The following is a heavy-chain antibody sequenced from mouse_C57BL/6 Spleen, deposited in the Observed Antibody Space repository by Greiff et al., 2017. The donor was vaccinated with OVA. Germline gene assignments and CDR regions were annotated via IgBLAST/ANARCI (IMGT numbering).Heavy chain of an antibody. CDR2: IDPSDSYT. Sequence: QVQLQQPGAELVMPGASVKLSCKASGYTFTSYWMHWVKQRPGQGLEWIGEIDPSDSYTNYNQKFKGKSTLTVDKSSSTAYMQLSSLTSEDSAVYYCARKGGTTVVPYYFDYWGQGTTLTVSS. D-gene: IGHD1-1*01. CDR3: ARKGGTTVVPYYFDY. J-gene: IGHJ2*01. CDR1: GYTFTSYW. V-gene: IGHV1-69*01.